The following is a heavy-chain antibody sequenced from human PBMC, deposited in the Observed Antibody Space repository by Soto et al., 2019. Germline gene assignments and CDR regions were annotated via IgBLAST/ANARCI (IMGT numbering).Heavy chain of an antibody. CDR2: NSGSGGSA. Sequence: GGSLRLSCAASGFTFSSYAMTWVRQAPGTGLGWVSSNSGSGGSAYYADSVKGRFTISRDNSKSTLYLQMNSWRAEDTAVYYCAKHYYGSGRPFDYWGQGTLVAVAS. CDR3: AKHYYGSGRPFDY. V-gene: IGHV3-23*01. D-gene: IGHD3-10*01. CDR1: GFTFSSYA. J-gene: IGHJ4*02.